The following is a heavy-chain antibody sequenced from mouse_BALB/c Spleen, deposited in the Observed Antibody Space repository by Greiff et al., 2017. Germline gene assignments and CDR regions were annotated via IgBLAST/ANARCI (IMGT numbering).Heavy chain of an antibody. CDR3: ARGGYYYAMDY. J-gene: IGHJ4*01. Sequence: VQLKESGGGLVKPGGSLKLSCAASGFTFSSYAMSWVRQSPEKRPEWVAEISSGGSYTYYPDTVTGRFTISRDNAKNTLYLEMSSLRSEDTAMYYCARGGYYYAMDYWGQGTSVTVSS. CDR1: GFTFSSYA. V-gene: IGHV5-9-4*01. CDR2: ISSGGSYT.